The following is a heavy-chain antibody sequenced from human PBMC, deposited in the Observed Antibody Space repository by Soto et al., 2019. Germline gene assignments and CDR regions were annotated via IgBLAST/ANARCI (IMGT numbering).Heavy chain of an antibody. CDR2: IYYSGST. CDR3: ARRIAVAGTAYFDY. D-gene: IGHD6-19*01. CDR1: GGSISSYY. Sequence: TLSLTCTVSGGSISSYYWSWIRQPPGKGLEWIGYIYYSGSTNYNPSLKSRVTISVDTSKNQFSLKLSSVTAADAAVYYCARRIAVAGTAYFDYWGQGTLVTVSS. J-gene: IGHJ4*02. V-gene: IGHV4-59*08.